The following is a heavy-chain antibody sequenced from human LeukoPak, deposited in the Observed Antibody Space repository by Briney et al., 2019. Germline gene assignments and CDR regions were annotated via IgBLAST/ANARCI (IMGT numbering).Heavy chain of an antibody. J-gene: IGHJ6*02. CDR1: GFTFSSYA. V-gene: IGHV3-30-3*01. CDR3: AREGLWGVVLYYYYGMDV. Sequence: PGRSLRLSCAASGFTFSSYAMHWVRQAPGKGLEWVAVISYDGSNKYYADSVKGRFTISRDNSKNTPYLQMNSLRAEDTAVYYCAREGLWGVVLYYYYGMDVWGQGTTVTVSS. CDR2: ISYDGSNK. D-gene: IGHD3-3*01.